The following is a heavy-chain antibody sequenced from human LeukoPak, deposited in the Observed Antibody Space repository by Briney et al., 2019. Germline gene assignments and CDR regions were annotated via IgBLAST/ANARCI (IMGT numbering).Heavy chain of an antibody. CDR1: GITLSNYA. CDR2: ISGSGGGT. J-gene: IGHJ4*02. CDR3: AKRGVVIRVILVGFHKEAYYFDS. Sequence: GGSLRLSCAVSGITLSNYAMPWVRQAPGKGLEWVAGISGSGGGTNYADSVKGRFTISRDNYKNTLYLQMNSLGAEDTAVYFCAKRGVVIRVILVGFHKEAYYFDSWGQGALVTVSS. V-gene: IGHV3-23*01. D-gene: IGHD3-22*01.